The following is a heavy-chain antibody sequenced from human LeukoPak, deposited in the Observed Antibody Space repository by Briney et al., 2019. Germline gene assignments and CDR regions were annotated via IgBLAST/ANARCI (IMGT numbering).Heavy chain of an antibody. D-gene: IGHD1-26*01. V-gene: IGHV3-7*01. CDR1: GFTFSSYW. CDR3: ARGEDFPYYYMDV. CDR2: IKQDGSEK. Sequence: PGGSLRLSCAASGFTFSSYWMSWVRQAPGKGLEWGANIKQDGSEKYYVDSVKGRFTISRDNAKNSLYLQMNSLRAEDTAVYYCARGEDFPYYYMDVWGKGTTVTVSS. J-gene: IGHJ6*03.